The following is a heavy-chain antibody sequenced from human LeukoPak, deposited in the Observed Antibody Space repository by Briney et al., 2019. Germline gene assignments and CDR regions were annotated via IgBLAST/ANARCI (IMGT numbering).Heavy chain of an antibody. CDR2: IKQDGSEK. CDR3: ARYNSASGSNY. D-gene: IGHD3-10*01. CDR1: GFTFSSYA. V-gene: IGHV3-7*01. Sequence: PGGSLRLSCAASGFTFSSYAMSWVRQAPGKGLEWVANIKQDGSEKYYVDSVKGRFTISRDNAKNSLYLQMNSLRAEDTAVYYCARYNSASGSNYWGQGTLVTVSS. J-gene: IGHJ4*02.